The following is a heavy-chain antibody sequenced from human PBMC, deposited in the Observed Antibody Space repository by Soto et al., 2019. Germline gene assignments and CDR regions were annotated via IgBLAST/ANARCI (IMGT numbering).Heavy chain of an antibody. J-gene: IGHJ4*02. D-gene: IGHD2-2*01. CDR3: ARSQEVVVVPAAPINY. V-gene: IGHV1-46*01. Sequence: QVQLVQSGAEVKKPGASVKVSCKTSGYTFSNYYINWVRQAPGQGLEWMGRINPSGGSTSYAQKFQCRVTMTRVTSTSTVYMDLSSLRSEDTAVYYCARSQEVVVVPAAPINYWGQGTLGTVSS. CDR1: GYTFSNYY. CDR2: INPSGGST.